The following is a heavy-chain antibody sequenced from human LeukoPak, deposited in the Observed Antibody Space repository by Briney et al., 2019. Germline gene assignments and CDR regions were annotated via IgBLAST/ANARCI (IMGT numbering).Heavy chain of an antibody. V-gene: IGHV3-48*03. CDR2: ISSSGSTI. CDR1: GFTFSSYE. J-gene: IGHJ6*03. Sequence: GGSLRLSCAASGFTFSSYEMNWVRQAPGKGLEWVSYISSSGSTIYYADSVKGRFTISRDNAKNSLYLQMNSLRAEDTALYYCAKGPDILTGYYTDYYYYMDVWGKGTTVTISS. CDR3: AKGPDILTGYYTDYYYYMDV. D-gene: IGHD3-9*01.